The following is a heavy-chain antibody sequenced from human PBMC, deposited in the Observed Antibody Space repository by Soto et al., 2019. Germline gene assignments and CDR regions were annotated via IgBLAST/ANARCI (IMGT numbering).Heavy chain of an antibody. Sequence: QVQLVQSGAEVKKPGSSVKVSCKASGGTFSSYTISWVRQAPGQGLEWMGRIIPILGIANYAQKFQGRVXIXAXXSTSTAYMELSSLRSEDTAVYYCARASGDGYNFDYWGQGTLVTVSS. CDR2: IIPILGIA. CDR1: GGTFSSYT. D-gene: IGHD5-12*01. V-gene: IGHV1-69*02. CDR3: ARASGDGYNFDY. J-gene: IGHJ4*02.